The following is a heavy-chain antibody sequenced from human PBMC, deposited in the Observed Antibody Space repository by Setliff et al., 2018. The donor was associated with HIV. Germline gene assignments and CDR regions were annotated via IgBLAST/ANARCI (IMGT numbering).Heavy chain of an antibody. CDR2: MNPNSGVS. D-gene: IGHD3-22*01. CDR3: ARIPNHSSGFDY. CDR1: GHTFTNYD. Sequence: VASVKVSCKPSGHTFTNYDIHWMRRATGQRLEWMGWMNPNSGVSGYAPKFQGRVTITADESTTTAYMELSSLRSEDTAVYYCARIPNHSSGFDYWGQGTPVTVSS. V-gene: IGHV1-8*01. J-gene: IGHJ4*02.